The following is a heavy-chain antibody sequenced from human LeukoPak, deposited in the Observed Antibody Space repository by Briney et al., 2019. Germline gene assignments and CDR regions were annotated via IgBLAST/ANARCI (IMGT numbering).Heavy chain of an antibody. Sequence: SETLSLTCTVSGGSISSYYRSWIRQPPGKGLEWIGYIYYSGSTNYNPSLKSRVTISVDTSKNQFSLKLSSVTAADTAVYYCASSLVGIDYWGQGTLVTVSS. D-gene: IGHD1-26*01. V-gene: IGHV4-59*08. CDR3: ASSLVGIDY. CDR1: GGSISSYY. J-gene: IGHJ4*02. CDR2: IYYSGST.